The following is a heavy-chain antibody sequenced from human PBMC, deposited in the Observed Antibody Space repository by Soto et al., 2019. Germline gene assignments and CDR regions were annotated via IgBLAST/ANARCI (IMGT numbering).Heavy chain of an antibody. D-gene: IGHD2-15*01. CDR3: ARGRYCLTGRCFPNWFDS. V-gene: IGHV4-30-4*01. J-gene: IGHJ5*01. Sequence: SETLSLTCSVSGDSISAVDYFWAWIRQPPGQALEYIGYIYKSATTYYNPSFESRVAISLDTSKSQFSLNVTSVTAADTAVYFCARGRYCLTGRCFPNWFDSWGQGTLVTVSS. CDR1: GDSISAVDYF. CDR2: IYKSATT.